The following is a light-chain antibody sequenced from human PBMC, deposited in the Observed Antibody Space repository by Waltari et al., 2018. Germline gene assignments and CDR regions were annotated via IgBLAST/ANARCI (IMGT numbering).Light chain of an antibody. Sequence: EIVLTQSPGTLSLSPGERATLSCRASQYVSSSSLAWYQQKPGPAPRLLIYGASSRATGIPDRFSGSGSVTDFTLTISRLEPEDFVVYYCQQYGTSPPYTFGQGTKLEI. CDR2: GAS. CDR1: QYVSSSS. J-gene: IGKJ2*01. V-gene: IGKV3-20*01. CDR3: QQYGTSPPYT.